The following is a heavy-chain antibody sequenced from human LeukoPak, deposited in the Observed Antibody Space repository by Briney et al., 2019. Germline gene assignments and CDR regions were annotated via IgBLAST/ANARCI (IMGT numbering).Heavy chain of an antibody. V-gene: IGHV3-74*01. CDR1: GFTFGSYW. J-gene: IGHJ4*02. CDR2: INSDGSST. D-gene: IGHD3-10*01. CDR3: AEDHVVYYFVC. Sequence: GGSLRLSCAASGFTFGSYWMHWVRQVPGKGLVWVSRINSDGSSTNYAGSVKGRFTISRDNAKNTLYLQMNSLRAEDTAMYYLAEDHVVYYFVCGGEKPLLTVSS.